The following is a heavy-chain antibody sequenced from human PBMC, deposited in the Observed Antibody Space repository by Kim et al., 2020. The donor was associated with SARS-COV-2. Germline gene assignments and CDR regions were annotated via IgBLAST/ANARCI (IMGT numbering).Heavy chain of an antibody. CDR3: AEDLGYDSSGYKR. J-gene: IGHJ4*02. V-gene: IGHV3-33*06. CDR2: IWYDGSNK. Sequence: GGSLRLSCAASGFTFSSYGMHWVRQAPGKGLEWVAVIWYDGSNKYYADSVKGRFTISRDNSKNTLYLQMNSLRAEDTAVYYCAEDLGYDSSGYKRWGQGTLVTVSS. CDR1: GFTFSSYG. D-gene: IGHD3-22*01.